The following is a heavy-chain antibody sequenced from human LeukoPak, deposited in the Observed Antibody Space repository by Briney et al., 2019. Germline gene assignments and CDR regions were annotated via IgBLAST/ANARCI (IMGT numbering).Heavy chain of an antibody. Sequence: SETLSLTCTVSGGSISTYYWSWIRQPPGKGLEWIAYIYYKGSTDYNPSLKSRVTISVDTSKYQFSLKLSSVTAADTAVYYCARDGRYGDYVGYFDLWGRGTLVTVSS. CDR2: IYYKGST. CDR1: GGSISTYY. D-gene: IGHD4-17*01. CDR3: ARDGRYGDYVGYFDL. J-gene: IGHJ2*01. V-gene: IGHV4-59*12.